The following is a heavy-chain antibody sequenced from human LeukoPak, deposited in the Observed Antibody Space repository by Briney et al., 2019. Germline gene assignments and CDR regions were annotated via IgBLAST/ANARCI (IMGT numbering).Heavy chain of an antibody. CDR3: AREVGYCSGGSCCGDAFDI. CDR1: GYTFTGYY. V-gene: IGHV1-2*02. J-gene: IGHJ3*02. CDR2: INPNSGGT. D-gene: IGHD2-15*01. Sequence: ASVKVSCKASGYTFTGYYMHWVRQAPGQGLEWMGWINPNSGGTNYAQKFQGRVTMTRDTSISTAYMELSRLRSDDTAVYYCAREVGYCSGGSCCGDAFDIWGQGTMVTVSS.